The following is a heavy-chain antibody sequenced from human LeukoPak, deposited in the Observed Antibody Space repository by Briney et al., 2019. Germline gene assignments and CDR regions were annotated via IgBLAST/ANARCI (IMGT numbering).Heavy chain of an antibody. Sequence: PSETLSLTCAVSGGSISSGSYSWSWIRQPPGEGLGWIGFIYHSGSTYYNPSLKSRVTISVYRSKTQFSLKLSSVTAADTALYYCAREDYLGYCSGGSCFVYWGQGTLVTVSS. CDR3: AREDYLGYCSGGSCFVY. CDR1: GGSISSGSYS. CDR2: IYHSGST. J-gene: IGHJ4*02. D-gene: IGHD2-15*01. V-gene: IGHV4-30-2*01.